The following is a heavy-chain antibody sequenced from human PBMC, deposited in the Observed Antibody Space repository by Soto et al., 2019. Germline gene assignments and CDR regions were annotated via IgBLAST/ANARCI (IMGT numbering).Heavy chain of an antibody. J-gene: IGHJ6*02. V-gene: IGHV3-30*18. CDR2: ISSDGSKQ. Sequence: QLVESGGGVVQPGRSLRLSCAVSGFTFTSYGMHWVRQAPGKGLEWLAVISSDGSKQYYSDSVKGRFTISRDNSKNTVYLQMNSLSGDDTAVYYCAKEHGPEGGRRPLYNYYGMDVWGQGTTVTVSS. D-gene: IGHD1-26*01. CDR1: GFTFTSYG. CDR3: AKEHGPEGGRRPLYNYYGMDV.